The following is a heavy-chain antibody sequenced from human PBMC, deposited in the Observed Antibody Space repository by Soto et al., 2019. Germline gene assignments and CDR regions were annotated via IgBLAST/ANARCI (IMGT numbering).Heavy chain of an antibody. Sequence: QITLKESGPTLVRPTQTLTLTCTFSGFSLTTSGVGVGWIRQPPGKALEWLAVIYWDDDKRYSSSLKSSLTIPNDTSKHQVVLTITNIDPVDTATYYCAHHPYYGLGSYSFDYWGQGTLVTVSS. D-gene: IGHD3-10*01. CDR2: IYWDDDK. J-gene: IGHJ4*02. CDR3: AHHPYYGLGSYSFDY. V-gene: IGHV2-5*02. CDR1: GFSLTTSGVG.